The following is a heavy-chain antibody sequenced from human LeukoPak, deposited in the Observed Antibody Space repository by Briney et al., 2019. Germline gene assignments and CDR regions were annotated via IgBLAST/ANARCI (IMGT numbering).Heavy chain of an antibody. Sequence: ASVKVSCQASDYTFTSFGITWVRQAPGQGLEWMGWISAYNGNINYAQKFQGRVTMTRNTSISTAYMELSSLRSEDTAVYYCARGRQWLVPVNYYYYMDVWGKGTTVTVSS. V-gene: IGHV1-18*01. CDR1: DYTFTSFG. CDR2: ISAYNGNI. D-gene: IGHD6-19*01. CDR3: ARGRQWLVPVNYYYYMDV. J-gene: IGHJ6*03.